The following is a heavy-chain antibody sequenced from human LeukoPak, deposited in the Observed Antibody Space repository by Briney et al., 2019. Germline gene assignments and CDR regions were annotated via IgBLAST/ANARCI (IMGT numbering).Heavy chain of an antibody. CDR1: GFTVSDNH. J-gene: IGHJ4*02. Sequence: GGSLRLSCAVSGFTVSDNHVSWVRQAPGKGPEWVSVIYNSGDTYYADSAKGRFTISRHNSKNTVYLQMTSLRAEDTAVYYCAGWGGNSIWGPGTLVTVSS. V-gene: IGHV3-53*04. CDR3: AGWGGNSI. CDR2: IYNSGDT. D-gene: IGHD4-23*01.